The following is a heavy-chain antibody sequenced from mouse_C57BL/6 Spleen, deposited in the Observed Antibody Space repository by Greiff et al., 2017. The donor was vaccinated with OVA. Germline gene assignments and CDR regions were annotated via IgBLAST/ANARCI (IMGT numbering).Heavy chain of an antibody. CDR3: ARGLSYAMDY. J-gene: IGHJ4*01. CDR2: IDPSDSYT. Sequence: QVQLQQPGAELVRPGTSVKLSCKASGYTFTSYWMHWVKQRPGQGLEWIGVIDPSDSYTNYNQKFKGKATLTVDTSSSTAYMQLSSLTSEDSAVYYCARGLSYAMDYWGQGTSVTVSS. V-gene: IGHV1-59*01. CDR1: GYTFTSYW. D-gene: IGHD3-1*01.